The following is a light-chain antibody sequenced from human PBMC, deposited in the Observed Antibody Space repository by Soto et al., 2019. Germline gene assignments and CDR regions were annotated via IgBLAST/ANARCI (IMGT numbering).Light chain of an antibody. CDR3: LQDDDYPFT. Sequence: AMQVTQSPSSLSASVGDRVTITCRASQGIRNELSWYQQKPGKAPKFLIFAASNLQSGVPSRFSGSGSGTDFTLTISSLQPEDFATYFCLQDDDYPFTFGGGIKVDIK. J-gene: IGKJ4*01. CDR2: AAS. V-gene: IGKV1-6*01. CDR1: QGIRNE.